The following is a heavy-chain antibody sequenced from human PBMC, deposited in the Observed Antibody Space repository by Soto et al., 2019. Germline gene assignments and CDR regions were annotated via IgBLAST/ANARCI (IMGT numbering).Heavy chain of an antibody. V-gene: IGHV4-59*01. D-gene: IGHD1-26*01. CDR2: IYYSGYT. CDR3: ARCFSGNYPSCPEEQYYFDS. J-gene: IGHJ4*02. CDR1: GDSIRSYY. Sequence: PSETLSLTXTVSGDSIRSYYWSWIRQPPGKGLEWIGYIYYSGYTSYNPSLKSRVTISVDTSKNQFSLKLNSVTAADTAVYYCARCFSGNYPSCPEEQYYFDSWGQGTLVTVS.